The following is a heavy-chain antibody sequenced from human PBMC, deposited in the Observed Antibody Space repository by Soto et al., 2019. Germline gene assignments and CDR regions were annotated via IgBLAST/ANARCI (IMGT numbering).Heavy chain of an antibody. J-gene: IGHJ4*02. Sequence: QVQLQESGPGLVKPSGTLSLTCAVSGGSISSSNWWSWVRQHPRKELVWIGEIYHSGSSNYNPSLSSRFTPSVDNPKNLLFLKLRSQTAPNTAVYYCASVTVNYYDSSGYYYYFDYWGQGTLVTVSS. CDR1: GGSISSSNW. CDR3: ASVTVNYYDSSGYYYYFDY. CDR2: IYHSGSS. V-gene: IGHV4-4*02. D-gene: IGHD3-22*01.